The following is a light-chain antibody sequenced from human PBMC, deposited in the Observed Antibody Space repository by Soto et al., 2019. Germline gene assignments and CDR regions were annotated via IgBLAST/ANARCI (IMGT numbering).Light chain of an antibody. Sequence: DIQMTQSPSTLSASVGGRVTVTCRASQSVSGWLAWYQQRPGKAPKVLIYKASSLESGVSSRFSGSGSGIEFILTISSLQPDDSATYYCQQYDTYPWTFGQGTKVDIK. V-gene: IGKV1-5*03. CDR2: KAS. CDR3: QQYDTYPWT. CDR1: QSVSGW. J-gene: IGKJ1*01.